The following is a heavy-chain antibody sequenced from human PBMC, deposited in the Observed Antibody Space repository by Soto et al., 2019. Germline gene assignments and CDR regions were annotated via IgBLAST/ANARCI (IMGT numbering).Heavy chain of an antibody. V-gene: IGHV3-33*01. Sequence: QVQLVESGGGVVQPGRSLRLSCAASGLTFSSYGMHWVRQAPGKGLDWVAVIWYDGGNKYYAYSVKGRFTLSSDNSKTALKLQMNSSTAEDTAVYYGARDWERAPDSWGQGTLVTVSS. CDR3: ARDWERAPDS. J-gene: IGHJ4*02. CDR1: GLTFSSYG. CDR2: IWYDGGNK. D-gene: IGHD1-26*01.